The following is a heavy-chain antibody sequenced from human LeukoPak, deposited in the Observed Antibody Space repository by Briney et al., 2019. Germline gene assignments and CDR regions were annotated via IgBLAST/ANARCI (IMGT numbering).Heavy chain of an antibody. D-gene: IGHD1-26*01. CDR1: GYTFTSYD. V-gene: IGHV1-8*03. Sequence: GASVKVSCKASGYTFTSYDTNWVRQATGQGLEWMGWMNPNSGNTDYAQKFQGRVTITRNTSISTAYMELSSLRSEDTAVYYCARRSERRFFSHASSSYYFYYYLDVWGKGTTVTVSS. CDR3: ARRSERRFFSHASSSYYFYYYLDV. J-gene: IGHJ6*03. CDR2: MNPNSGNT.